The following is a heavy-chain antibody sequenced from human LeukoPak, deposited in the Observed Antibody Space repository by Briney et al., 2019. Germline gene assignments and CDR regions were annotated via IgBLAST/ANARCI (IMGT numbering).Heavy chain of an antibody. D-gene: IGHD3-16*02. CDR2: ISGSGGST. CDR3: AADLHLGELSVESFDY. CDR1: GFTFSSYG. V-gene: IGHV3-23*01. J-gene: IGHJ4*02. Sequence: PGGSLRLSCAASGFTFSSYGMSWVRQAPGKGLEWVSAISGSGGSTYYADSVKGRFTISRDNSKNTLYLQMNSLRAEDTAVYYCAADLHLGELSVESFDYGGEGTLVTVSS.